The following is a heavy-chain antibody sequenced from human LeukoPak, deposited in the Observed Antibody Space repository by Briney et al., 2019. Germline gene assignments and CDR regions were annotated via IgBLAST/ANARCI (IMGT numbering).Heavy chain of an antibody. Sequence: ASVKVSCKASGYTFTSYYMHWVRQAPGQGLEWMGIINPSGGSTSYAQKFQGRVTMTRDTSTSTVYMELSSLRSEDTAVYYCARDSSYYDSSGDYMDVWGKGTTVTVSS. J-gene: IGHJ6*03. D-gene: IGHD3-22*01. CDR1: GYTFTSYY. CDR2: INPSGGST. V-gene: IGHV1-46*01. CDR3: ARDSSYYDSSGDYMDV.